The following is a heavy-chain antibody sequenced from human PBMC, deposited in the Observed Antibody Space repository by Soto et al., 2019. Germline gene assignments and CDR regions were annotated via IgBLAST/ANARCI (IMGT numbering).Heavy chain of an antibody. CDR1: GGSISSYY. D-gene: IGHD2-2*01. CDR3: AAGGGVVPAATTTYYYYYYMDV. V-gene: IGHV4-59*08. Sequence: QVQLQESGPGLVKPSETLSLTCTVSGGSISSYYWSWIRQPPGKGLEWIGYIYYSGSTNYNPSLKSRVTISVHTSKTQFSLKLSSVTAADTAVYYCAAGGGVVPAATTTYYYYYYMDVWGKGTTVTVSS. J-gene: IGHJ6*03. CDR2: IYYSGST.